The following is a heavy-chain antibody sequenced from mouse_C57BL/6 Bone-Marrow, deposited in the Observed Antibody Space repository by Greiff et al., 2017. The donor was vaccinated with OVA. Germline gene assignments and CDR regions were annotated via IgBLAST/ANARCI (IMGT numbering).Heavy chain of an antibody. J-gene: IGHJ3*01. CDR2: IYPGDGDT. D-gene: IGHD4-1*01. CDR3: ARWELGFAY. Sequence: QVQLQQSGAELVKPEASVKISCKASGYAFSNYWMNWVKQRPGKGLEWIGQIYPGDGDTNYNGKFKGKATLTADKSSSTAYMHLSSLTSEDSAVYYCARWELGFAYWGQGTLVTVSA. V-gene: IGHV1-80*01. CDR1: GYAFSNYW.